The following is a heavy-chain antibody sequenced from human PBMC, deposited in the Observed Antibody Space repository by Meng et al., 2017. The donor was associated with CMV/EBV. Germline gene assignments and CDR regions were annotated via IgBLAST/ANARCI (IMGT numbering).Heavy chain of an antibody. D-gene: IGHD6-19*01. J-gene: IGHJ6*02. CDR2: ISGSGGSR. CDR1: GFSFDNYA. Sequence: ESLKISCVGSGFSFDNYAMSWVRQAPGKGLEWVSTISGSGGSRYYADSVKGRFTISRDNSKNTLYLQMNSLRTEDTAVYYCAKGVYSSGDYYYGMDVWGQGTTVTVSS. CDR3: AKGVYSSGDYYYGMDV. V-gene: IGHV3-23*01.